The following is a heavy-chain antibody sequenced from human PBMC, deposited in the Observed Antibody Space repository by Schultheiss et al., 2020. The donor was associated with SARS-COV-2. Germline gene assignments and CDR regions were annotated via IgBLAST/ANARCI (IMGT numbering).Heavy chain of an antibody. J-gene: IGHJ6*02. D-gene: IGHD1-1*01. Sequence: GESLKISCAASGFRFSGYGMHWVRQAPGKGLEWVAVISHDGTNKYYADSVKGRFTISRDISESLLYLQMSSLRTEDTAVYYCARGGPWNYYHYGIDVWGQGTTVTVSS. CDR1: GFRFSGYG. V-gene: IGHV3-30*03. CDR2: ISHDGTNK. CDR3: ARGGPWNYYHYGIDV.